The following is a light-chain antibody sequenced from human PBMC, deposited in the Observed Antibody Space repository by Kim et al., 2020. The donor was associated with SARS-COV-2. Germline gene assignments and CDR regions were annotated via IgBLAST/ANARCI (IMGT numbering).Light chain of an antibody. Sequence: PGERATLSCKASQSITTTYLAWYQQKPGQAPRLLIYGASLRATGVPDRFSGYGSGTDFTLTISRLEPEDFAVYYCQQRSNWPPLTFGGGTKVDIK. CDR3: QQRSNWPPLT. J-gene: IGKJ4*01. V-gene: IGKV3D-20*02. CDR2: GAS. CDR1: QSITTTY.